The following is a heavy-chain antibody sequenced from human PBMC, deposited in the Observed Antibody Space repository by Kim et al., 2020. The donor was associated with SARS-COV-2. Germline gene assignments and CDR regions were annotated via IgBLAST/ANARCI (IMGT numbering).Heavy chain of an antibody. CDR2: ISWNSGSI. CDR3: ARGVVVAATREVSWYFDL. CDR1: GFTFDDYA. D-gene: IGHD2-15*01. J-gene: IGHJ2*01. V-gene: IGHV3-9*01. Sequence: GGSLRLSCAASGFTFDDYAMHWVRQAPGKGLEWVSGISWNSGSIGYADSVKGRFTISRDNAKNSLYLQMNSLRAEDTALYYCARGVVVAATREVSWYFDLWGRGTLVTVSS.